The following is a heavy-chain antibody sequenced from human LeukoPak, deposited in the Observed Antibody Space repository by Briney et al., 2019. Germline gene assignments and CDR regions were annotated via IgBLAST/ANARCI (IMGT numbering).Heavy chain of an antibody. J-gene: IGHJ4*02. D-gene: IGHD5-18*01. CDR2: ISHSGST. Sequence: PSETLSLTCAVYGGSFSGYYWSWIRQPPGKGLEWIGEISHSGSTNYNPSLKSRVTISVDTSKNQFSLKLSSVTAADTAVYYCARGQARGYSYGYYYWGQGTLVTVSS. CDR1: GGSFSGYY. CDR3: ARGQARGYSYGYYY. V-gene: IGHV4-34*01.